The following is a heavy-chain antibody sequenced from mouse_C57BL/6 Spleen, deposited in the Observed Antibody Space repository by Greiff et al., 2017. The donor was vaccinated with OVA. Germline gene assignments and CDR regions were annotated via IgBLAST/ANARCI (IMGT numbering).Heavy chain of an antibody. CDR2: IYPGDGDT. D-gene: IGHD1-1*01. CDR3: SSVDTTVMDF. J-gene: IGHJ4*01. Sequence: QVQLKESGPELVKPGASVKISCKASGYAFSSSWMNWVKQRPGKGLEWIGRIYPGDGDTNYNGKFKGKATLTADKSSSTAYMQLSSLTSADSAVYFCSSVDTTVMDFWGQGTSVTVSS. CDR1: GYAFSSSW. V-gene: IGHV1-82*01.